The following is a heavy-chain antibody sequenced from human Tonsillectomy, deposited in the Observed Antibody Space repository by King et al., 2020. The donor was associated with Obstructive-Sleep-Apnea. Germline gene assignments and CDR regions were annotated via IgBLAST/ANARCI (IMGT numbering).Heavy chain of an antibody. CDR3: TKYTRGGYSYCFDY. CDR1: GFTFSSYA. CDR2: ISGSGGCT. V-gene: IGHV3-23*04. Sequence: VQLVESGGGLVQPGGSLRLSCAASGFTFSSYAMIWVRQAPGKGLEWVSAISGSGGCTYYADSVKGRFTISRDNSKNKLYLQMNSLRAEDTAVYYCTKYTRGGYSYCFDYWGQGTLVTVSS. D-gene: IGHD5-18*01. J-gene: IGHJ4*02.